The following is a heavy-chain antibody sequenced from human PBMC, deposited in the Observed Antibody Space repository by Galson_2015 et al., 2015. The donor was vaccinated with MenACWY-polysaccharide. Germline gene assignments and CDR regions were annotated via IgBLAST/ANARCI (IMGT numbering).Heavy chain of an antibody. CDR3: ARVEKYSGSFYILY. D-gene: IGHD1-26*01. Sequence: ETLSLTCAVSDYSIRSGYFWGWIRQPPGKGLEWIASIFHSGTTYYNPSLKSRVTISVDTSKNQFSLKLNSVTAADTAVYYCARVEKYSGSFYILYWGQGTLVTVSS. CDR1: DYSIRSGYF. V-gene: IGHV4-38-2*01. J-gene: IGHJ4*02. CDR2: IFHSGTT.